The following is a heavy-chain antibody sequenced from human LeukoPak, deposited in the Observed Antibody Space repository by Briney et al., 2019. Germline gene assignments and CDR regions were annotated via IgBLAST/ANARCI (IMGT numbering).Heavy chain of an antibody. CDR3: ANTYYYDSSPDY. V-gene: IGHV3-53*01. Sequence: PGGSLRLSCAASGFTVSSNYMSWVRQAPGKGLEWVSVIYSGGSTYYADSVKGRFTISRDNAKNTLYLQMNSLRAEDTAVYYCANTYYYDSSPDYWGQGTLVTVSS. J-gene: IGHJ4*02. CDR1: GFTVSSNY. CDR2: IYSGGST. D-gene: IGHD3-22*01.